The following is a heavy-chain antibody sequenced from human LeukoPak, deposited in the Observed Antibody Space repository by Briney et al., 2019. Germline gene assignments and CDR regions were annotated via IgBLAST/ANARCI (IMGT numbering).Heavy chain of an antibody. Sequence: GGSLRLSCAASGFTFSSYAMSWDRQAPGKGLEWVSAISGSGGSTYYADSVKGRFTISRDNSKNTLYLQMNSLKTEDTAVYYCTTAQRGELLLVTWGQGTLVTVSS. CDR2: ISGSGGST. J-gene: IGHJ5*02. D-gene: IGHD1-26*01. CDR3: TTAQRGELLLVT. CDR1: GFTFSSYA. V-gene: IGHV3-23*01.